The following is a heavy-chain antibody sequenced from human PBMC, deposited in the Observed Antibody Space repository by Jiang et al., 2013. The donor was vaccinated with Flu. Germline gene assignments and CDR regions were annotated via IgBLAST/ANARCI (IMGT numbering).Heavy chain of an antibody. V-gene: IGHV1-69*01. CDR2: IIPIFGTA. D-gene: IGHD3-3*01. CDR3: ARVSAITIFGVVTQTPPPYYFDY. CDR1: GGTFSSYA. J-gene: IGHJ4*02. Sequence: SVKVSCKASGGTFSSYAISWVRQAPGQGLEWMGGIIPIFGTANYAQKFQGRVTITADESTSTAYMELSSLGSEDTAVYYCARVSAITIFGVVTQTPPPYYFDYWGQGTLVTVSS.